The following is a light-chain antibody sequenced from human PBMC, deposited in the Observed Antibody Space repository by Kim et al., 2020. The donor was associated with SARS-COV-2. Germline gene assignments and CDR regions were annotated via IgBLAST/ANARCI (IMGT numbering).Light chain of an antibody. CDR1: KLGDKY. CDR3: QAWDSSTAV. V-gene: IGLV3-1*01. J-gene: IGLJ1*01. CDR2: QDS. Sequence: SYELTQPPSVSVSPGQTASITCSGDKLGDKYACWYQQKPGQSPVLVIYQDSKRPSGIPERFSGSNSGNTATLTISGTQAMDEADYYCQAWDSSTAVFGTGTKGTAL.